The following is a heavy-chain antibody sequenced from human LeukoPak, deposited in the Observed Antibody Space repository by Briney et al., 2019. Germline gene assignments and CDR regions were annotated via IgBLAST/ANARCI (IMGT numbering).Heavy chain of an antibody. CDR2: ISSSGSTI. J-gene: IGHJ4*02. CDR3: AKAVWSGSYGTDY. D-gene: IGHD1-26*01. CDR1: GFTFSSYE. Sequence: GGSLRLSCAASGFTFSSYEMNWVRQAPGKGLEWVSYISSSGSTIYYADSVKGRFTISRDNAKNSLYLQMKSLRAEDTAVYYCAKAVWSGSYGTDYWGQGTLVTVSS. V-gene: IGHV3-48*03.